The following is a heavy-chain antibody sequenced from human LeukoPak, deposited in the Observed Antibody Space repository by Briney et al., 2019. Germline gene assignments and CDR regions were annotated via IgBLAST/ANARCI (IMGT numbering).Heavy chain of an antibody. CDR2: ISSSSSTI. V-gene: IGHV3-48*01. D-gene: IGHD1-7*01. Sequence: GGSLRLSCAASGFTFSSYSMNWVRQAPGKGLEWVSYISSSSSTIYYADSVKGRFTISRDNAKNSLYLQMNSLRAEDTAVYYCARAKLELRYNWFDPWGQGTPVTVSS. CDR3: ARAKLELRYNWFDP. J-gene: IGHJ5*02. CDR1: GFTFSSYS.